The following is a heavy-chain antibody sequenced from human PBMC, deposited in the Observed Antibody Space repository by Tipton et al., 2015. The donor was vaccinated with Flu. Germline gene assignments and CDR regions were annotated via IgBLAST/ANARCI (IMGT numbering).Heavy chain of an antibody. CDR2: ISWLSGSI. CDR3: VKAIAAAASH. CDR1: GFTFDDYA. J-gene: IGHJ4*02. V-gene: IGHV3-9*01. D-gene: IGHD6-25*01. Sequence: SLRLSCAASGFTFDDYAMHWVRQAPGKGLEWVSGISWLSGSIDYVDSVKGRFTISRDNAKNSLYLQMHSLRAEDTALYYCVKAIAAAASHWGQGTLVTVSS.